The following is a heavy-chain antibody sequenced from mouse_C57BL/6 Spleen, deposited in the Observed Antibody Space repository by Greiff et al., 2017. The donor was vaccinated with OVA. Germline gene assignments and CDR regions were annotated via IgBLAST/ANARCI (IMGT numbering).Heavy chain of an antibody. CDR2: INPYNGGT. J-gene: IGHJ2*01. CDR1: GYTFTDYY. Sequence: EVQGVESGPVLVKPGASVKMSCKASGYTFTDYYMNWVKQSHGKSLEWIGVINPYNGGTSYNQKFKGKATLTVDKSSSTAYMELNSLTSEDSAVYYCARFGIYDGYYLDYWGQGTTLTVSS. CDR3: ARFGIYDGYYLDY. V-gene: IGHV1-19*01. D-gene: IGHD2-3*01.